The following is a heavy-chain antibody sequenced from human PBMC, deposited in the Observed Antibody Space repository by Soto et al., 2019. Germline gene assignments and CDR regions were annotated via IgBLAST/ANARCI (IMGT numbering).Heavy chain of an antibody. D-gene: IGHD3-9*01. V-gene: IGHV3-21*01. CDR1: GFTFSSYS. J-gene: IGHJ4*02. CDR3: ARDRKTYYDILTGHRTVPRTTAPFDY. Sequence: PGGSLRLSCAASGFTFSSYSMNWVRQAPGKGLEWVSSISRSSSYIYYADSVKGRFTISRDNAKNSLYLQMNSLRAEDTAVYYCARDRKTYYDILTGHRTVPRTTAPFDYWGQGTLVTVSS. CDR2: ISRSSSYI.